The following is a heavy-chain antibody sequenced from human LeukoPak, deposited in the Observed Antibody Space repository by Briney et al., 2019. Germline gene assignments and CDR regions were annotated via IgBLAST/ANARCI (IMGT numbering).Heavy chain of an antibody. CDR1: GDSISSGGYS. D-gene: IGHD2-21*01. J-gene: IGHJ4*02. CDR3: AGLLETFDY. V-gene: IGHV4-30-4*07. CDR2: IHDSGST. Sequence: SDTLSLTCAVPGDSISSGGYSWSWIRQTPGKGLEWIAYIHDSGSTYNNPSLKTRLSISIDTSKNQFSLKLNSVSAADTAVYYCAGLLETFDYWGQGTLVTVSS.